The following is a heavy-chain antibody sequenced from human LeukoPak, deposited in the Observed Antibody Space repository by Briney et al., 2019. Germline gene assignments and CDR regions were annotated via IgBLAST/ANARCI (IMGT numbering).Heavy chain of an antibody. CDR1: GGSLSSYY. D-gene: IGHD3-22*01. Sequence: SETLSLTCTVSGGSLSSYYWSWIRQPPGKGLEWIGYIYYSGSTNYNPSLKSRVTISVDTSKNQFSLKLSSVTAADTAVYYCARGDSSGYYSLTDYGGQGTLVTVS. CDR2: IYYSGST. CDR3: ARGDSSGYYSLTDY. J-gene: IGHJ4*02. V-gene: IGHV4-59*01.